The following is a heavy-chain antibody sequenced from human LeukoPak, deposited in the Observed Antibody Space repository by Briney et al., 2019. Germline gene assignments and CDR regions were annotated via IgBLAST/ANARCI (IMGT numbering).Heavy chain of an antibody. CDR1: GFTFNNYW. J-gene: IGHJ4*02. V-gene: IGHV3-74*01. CDR2: INSDGSST. Sequence: GGSLRLSCAVSGFTFNNYWMHWVRQAPGKGLVWVSGINSDGSSTNYADSVKGRFTISRDNAKNTLFLQMDSLRDEDTAVYYCGLSMVRALSPDYWGQGTLVTVSS. CDR3: GLSMVRALSPDY. D-gene: IGHD3-10*01.